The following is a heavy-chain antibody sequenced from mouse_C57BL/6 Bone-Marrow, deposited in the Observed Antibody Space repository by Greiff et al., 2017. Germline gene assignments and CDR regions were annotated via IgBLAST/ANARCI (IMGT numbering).Heavy chain of an antibody. J-gene: IGHJ4*01. CDR3: ARVGGWLLQGDYAMDY. Sequence: VQLQQSGAELAKPGASVKLSCQASGYTFTSYWMHWVKQRPGPGLEWIGYINPSSGYTTYNQKFKDKATLTADKSSSTAYMQLSSLTYEDSAVYYGARVGGWLLQGDYAMDYWGQGTSVTVSS. CDR1: GYTFTSYW. D-gene: IGHD2-3*01. V-gene: IGHV1-7*01. CDR2: INPSSGYT.